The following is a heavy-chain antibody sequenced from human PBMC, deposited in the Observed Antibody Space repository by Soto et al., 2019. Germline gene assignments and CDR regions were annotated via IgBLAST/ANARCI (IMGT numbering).Heavy chain of an antibody. Sequence: GGSLRLSCAAPGFTFSGYYMSWIRQAPGKGREWVSYISSRGSTIYYEDSVKGRFTISRDNAKNSLYLQMNSLRAEDTAVYYCARPHLYYDSSGYPDYWGQGTLVTGSS. D-gene: IGHD3-22*01. CDR3: ARPHLYYDSSGYPDY. V-gene: IGHV3-11*01. CDR1: GFTFSGYY. J-gene: IGHJ4*02. CDR2: ISSRGSTI.